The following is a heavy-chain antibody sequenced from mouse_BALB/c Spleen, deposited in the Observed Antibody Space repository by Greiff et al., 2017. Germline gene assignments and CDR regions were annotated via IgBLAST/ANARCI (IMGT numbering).Heavy chain of an antibody. CDR3: ASYYGYGDAMDY. J-gene: IGHJ4*01. Sequence: EVKLVESGAELVKPGASVKLSCTASGFNIKDTYMHWVKQRPEQGLEWIGRIDPANGNTKYDPKFQGKATITADTSSNTAYLQLSSLTSEDTAVYYCASYYGYGDAMDYWGQGTSVTVSS. D-gene: IGHD1-2*01. V-gene: IGHV14-3*02. CDR2: IDPANGNT. CDR1: GFNIKDTY.